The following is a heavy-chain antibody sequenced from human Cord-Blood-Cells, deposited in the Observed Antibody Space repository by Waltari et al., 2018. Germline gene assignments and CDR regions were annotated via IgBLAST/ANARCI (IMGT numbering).Heavy chain of an antibody. D-gene: IGHD6-19*01. V-gene: IGHV3-48*03. CDR3: ARAVAVADENYYGMDV. CDR1: GFTFSSYE. CDR2: ISSSGSTL. J-gene: IGHJ6*02. Sequence: EVQLVESGGGLVQPGGSLRLSCAASGFTFSSYEMNWVRQAPGKGLEWVSDISSSGSTLYNADSVKGRFTISRDNAKNSLYLQMNSLRAEDTAVYYCARAVAVADENYYGMDVWGQGTTVTVSS.